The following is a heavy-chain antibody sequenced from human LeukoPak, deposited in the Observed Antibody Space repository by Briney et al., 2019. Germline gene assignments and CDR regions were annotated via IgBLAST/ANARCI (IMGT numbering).Heavy chain of an antibody. V-gene: IGHV3-66*01. Sequence: GGSLRLSCAASGFTVTTNYMSWVRQAPGKGLECVSSLETGGTTHYADSVRGRFTISRDTSRNNLYLQMNSLRAEDTATYYCAKARGFFGEPDFYYAMDVWGQGTTVTVSS. J-gene: IGHJ6*02. CDR2: LETGGTT. CDR3: AKARGFFGEPDFYYAMDV. D-gene: IGHD3-10*01. CDR1: GFTVTTNY.